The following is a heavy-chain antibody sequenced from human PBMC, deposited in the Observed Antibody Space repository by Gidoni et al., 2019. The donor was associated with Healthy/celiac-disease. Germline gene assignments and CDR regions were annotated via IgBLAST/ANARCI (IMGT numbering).Heavy chain of an antibody. CDR2: IYYSGST. D-gene: IGHD6-13*01. J-gene: IGHJ4*02. V-gene: IGHV4-59*01. CDR3: ARRYSTSPHDRGYFDY. Sequence: QVQLQESGPGLVKPSETLSLTCTVPGGSISSYYWSWIRQPPGKGLEWIGYIYYSGSTNYNPSLKSRVTISVDTSKNQFSLKLSSVTAADTAVYYCARRYSTSPHDRGYFDYWGQGTLVTVSS. CDR1: GGSISSYY.